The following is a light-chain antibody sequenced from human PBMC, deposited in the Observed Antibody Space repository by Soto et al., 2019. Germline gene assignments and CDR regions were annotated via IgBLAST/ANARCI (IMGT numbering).Light chain of an antibody. CDR3: MQGTHWPYT. Sequence: DVVMTQSPLSLPVTLGQPASISCRASRSLIYTDGNTYLNWFHQRPGQSPRRLFAKVSNRDSGVPYRFSGSGSGTDFTLKISRVEAEDVGLYYCMQGTHWPYTCGQGTKLEIK. V-gene: IGKV2-30*01. J-gene: IGKJ2*01. CDR2: KVS. CDR1: RSLIYTDGNTY.